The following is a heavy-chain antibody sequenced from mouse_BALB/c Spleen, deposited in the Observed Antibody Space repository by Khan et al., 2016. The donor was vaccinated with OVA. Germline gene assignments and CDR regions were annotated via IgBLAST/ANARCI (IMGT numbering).Heavy chain of an antibody. Sequence: EVQLLESGPGLVKPSQSLSLTCTVTGYSITSDYAWNWIRQFPGNKLEWMGYISYSGSTSYNPSFKSRISITRDTSKNQVFLQLNSVTSEDTAIFYCARSEYYRYDTIAYWGQGTLVTVSA. J-gene: IGHJ3*01. D-gene: IGHD2-14*01. V-gene: IGHV3-2*02. CDR3: ARSEYYRYDTIAY. CDR2: ISYSGST. CDR1: GYSITSDYA.